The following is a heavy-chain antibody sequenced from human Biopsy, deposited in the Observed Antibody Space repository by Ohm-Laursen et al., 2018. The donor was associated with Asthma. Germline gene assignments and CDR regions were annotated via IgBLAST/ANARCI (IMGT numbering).Heavy chain of an antibody. V-gene: IGHV4-30-2*01. CDR3: ARMNTLIQAANYFSYAMDV. CDR1: GASINSGGYS. D-gene: IGHD3-9*01. J-gene: IGHJ6*02. Sequence: TLSLTCAVSGASINSGGYSWSWNRQPPGKGLELIGYLFYRGSTYYNPSLKRRVTISVDRSQRQFSLKVNSVTAADTAVYYCARMNTLIQAANYFSYAMDVWGQGTTVTVSS. CDR2: LFYRGST.